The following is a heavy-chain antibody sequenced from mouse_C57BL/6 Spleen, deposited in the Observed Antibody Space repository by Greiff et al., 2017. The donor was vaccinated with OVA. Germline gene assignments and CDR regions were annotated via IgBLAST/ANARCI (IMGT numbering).Heavy chain of an antibody. CDR2: ISNGGGST. V-gene: IGHV5-12*01. Sequence: EVQLVESGGGLVQPGGSLKLSCAASGFTFSDYYMYWVRQTPEKRLEWVAYISNGGGSTYYPDTVKGRFTISRDNAKNTLYLQMSRLKSEDTAMYYCARWAYSNYEDYFDYWGQGTTLTVSS. J-gene: IGHJ2*01. D-gene: IGHD2-5*01. CDR1: GFTFSDYY. CDR3: ARWAYSNYEDYFDY.